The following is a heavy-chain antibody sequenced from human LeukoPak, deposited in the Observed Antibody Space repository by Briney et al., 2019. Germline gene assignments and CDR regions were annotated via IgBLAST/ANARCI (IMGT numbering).Heavy chain of an antibody. V-gene: IGHV4-4*02. CDR2: ISHSGNT. Sequence: SGTLSLTCAVSGGSIRSSNLWSWVRQPPGKGLEWIGEISHSGNTNYNPSLKSRVTISIDKSKNLFSLRLNSVTAADTAMYYCTRGGLTFGGNWGQGTLVTVSS. CDR3: TRGGLTFGGN. CDR1: GGSIRSSNL. J-gene: IGHJ4*02. D-gene: IGHD1-14*01.